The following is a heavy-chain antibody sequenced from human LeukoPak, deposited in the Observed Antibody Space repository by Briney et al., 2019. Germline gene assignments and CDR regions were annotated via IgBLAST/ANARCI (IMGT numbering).Heavy chain of an antibody. D-gene: IGHD3-22*01. J-gene: IGHJ3*02. CDR2: IYYSGST. Sequence: PSETLSLTCTVSGGSISSSSYYWGWIRQPPGKGLEWIGSIYYSGSTYYNPSLKSRVTISVDTSKNQFSLKLSSVTAADTAVYYCARLQRYYDLVYAFDIWGQGTMVTVSS. V-gene: IGHV4-39*01. CDR1: GGSISSSSYY. CDR3: ARLQRYYDLVYAFDI.